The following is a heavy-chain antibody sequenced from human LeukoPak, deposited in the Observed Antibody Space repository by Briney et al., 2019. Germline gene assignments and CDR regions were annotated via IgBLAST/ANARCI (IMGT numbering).Heavy chain of an antibody. Sequence: PGGSLRLSCAASGFTFSSYSMNWVRQAPGKGLEWVSSISSSSSYIYYADSVKGRFTISRDNAKNSLYLQMNSLRAEDTAVYYCARGYCGGDCYNNFDYSGQGSLVTVSS. J-gene: IGHJ4*02. CDR2: ISSSSSYI. D-gene: IGHD2-21*01. V-gene: IGHV3-21*01. CDR1: GFTFSSYS. CDR3: ARGYCGGDCYNNFDY.